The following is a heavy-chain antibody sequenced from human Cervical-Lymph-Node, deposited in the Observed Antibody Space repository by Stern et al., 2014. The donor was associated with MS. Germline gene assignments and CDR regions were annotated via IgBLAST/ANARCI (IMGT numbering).Heavy chain of an antibody. CDR3: ANPLPFAN. V-gene: IGHV1-46*03. J-gene: IGHJ1*01. Sequence: QVQLIQSGAEVKKPGASVKVSCKASGDTFASYPIHWLRQAPGQGPVWIGIVNPTAGRPTYAQKVTGRVIITRDPATTTVYMELSSLRAEDTAMYFCANPLPFANWGQGTRVTVSS. CDR1: GDTFASYP. CDR2: VNPTAGRP.